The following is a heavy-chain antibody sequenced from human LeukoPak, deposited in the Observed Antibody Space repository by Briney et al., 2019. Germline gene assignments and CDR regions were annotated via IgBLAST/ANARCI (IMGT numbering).Heavy chain of an antibody. CDR2: INPGGSSI. J-gene: IGHJ4*02. D-gene: IGHD1-14*01. CDR1: GFTCSGYW. CDR3: ARSNQADDY. V-gene: IGHV3-74*01. Sequence: GGSLRFSCAASGFTCSGYWMHWVRQVPGKGLVWVARINPGGSSITYADSVKGRFTISRDNAKNTLYLQMDSLRAEDTGVYYCARSNQADDYWGQGTLVTVSS.